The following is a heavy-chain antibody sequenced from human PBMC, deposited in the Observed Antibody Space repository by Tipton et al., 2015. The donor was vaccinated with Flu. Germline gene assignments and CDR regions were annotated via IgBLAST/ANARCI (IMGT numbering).Heavy chain of an antibody. Sequence: TLSLTCTVSGGSISSSSYYLGWIRQPPGKGLEWFGSIYYSGNTYYNPSLKSRVTISVDTSKNQFSLKLSSVTAADTAVYYCARDGFITMIVVVTPGAFDIWGQGTMVTVSS. V-gene: IGHV4-39*07. CDR2: IYYSGNT. CDR1: GGSISSSSYY. J-gene: IGHJ3*02. CDR3: ARDGFITMIVVVTPGAFDI. D-gene: IGHD3-22*01.